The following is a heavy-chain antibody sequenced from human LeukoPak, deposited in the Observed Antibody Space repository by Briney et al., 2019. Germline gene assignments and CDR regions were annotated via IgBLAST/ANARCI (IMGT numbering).Heavy chain of an antibody. V-gene: IGHV3-7*01. J-gene: IGHJ6*03. CDR1: GFIFSNYW. CDR2: IKQDGSEK. Sequence: GGSLRLSCAASGFIFSNYWMSWVRQAPGKGLEWVANIKQDGSEKFYVDSVKGRFTISRDNARNSLYLQMNSLRAEDTAVYNCARVPLNYYYYMDVWGKGTTVTVSS. CDR3: ARVPLNYYYYMDV.